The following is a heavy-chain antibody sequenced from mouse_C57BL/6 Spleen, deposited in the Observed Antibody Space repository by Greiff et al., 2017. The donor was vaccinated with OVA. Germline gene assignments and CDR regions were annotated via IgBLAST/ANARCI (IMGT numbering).Heavy chain of an antibody. CDR2: IDPSDSYT. V-gene: IGHV1-69*01. Sequence: QVQLQQSGAELARPGASVKLSCKASGYTFTSYWMHWVKQRPGQGLEWIGEIDPSDSYTNYNQKFKGKSTLTVDKSSSTAYMQLSSLTSEDSAVYYCARNYYGSSPWYFDVWGTGTTVTVSS. CDR3: ARNYYGSSPWYFDV. D-gene: IGHD1-1*01. J-gene: IGHJ1*03. CDR1: GYTFTSYW.